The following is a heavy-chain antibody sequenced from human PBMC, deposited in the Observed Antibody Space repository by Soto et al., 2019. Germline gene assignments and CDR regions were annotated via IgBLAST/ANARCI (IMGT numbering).Heavy chain of an antibody. CDR1: GRSFSGYY. Sequence: SETLSLTCAVYGRSFSGYYWSWIRQPPGKGLEWIGEINHSGSTNYNPSLKSRVTISVDTSKNQFSLKLSSVTAADTAVYYCARTFGSGRINWFDPWGQGTLVTVSS. V-gene: IGHV4-34*01. J-gene: IGHJ5*02. CDR2: INHSGST. D-gene: IGHD3-16*01. CDR3: ARTFGSGRINWFDP.